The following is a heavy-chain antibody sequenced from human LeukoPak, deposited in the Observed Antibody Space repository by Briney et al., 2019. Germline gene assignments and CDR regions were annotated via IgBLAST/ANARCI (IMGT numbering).Heavy chain of an antibody. V-gene: IGHV3-53*01. Sequence: GGSLRLSCAGSGVTLSRNNMRWVGQAPGKGVEWVSFFYSGGGTYYADSVKGRFTISRDNSKNSLYLQMHSLRAEDTALYYCVRGDYGDYTLFDYWGQGTLVTVSS. CDR3: VRGDYGDYTLFDY. D-gene: IGHD4-17*01. J-gene: IGHJ4*02. CDR1: GVTLSRNN. CDR2: FYSGGGT.